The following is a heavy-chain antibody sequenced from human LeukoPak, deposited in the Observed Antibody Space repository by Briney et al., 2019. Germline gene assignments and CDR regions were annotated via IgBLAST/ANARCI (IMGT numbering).Heavy chain of an antibody. CDR1: GGSFSGYY. Sequence: SETLSLTCAVYGGSFSGYYWSWIRQPPGKGLEWIGEINHSGSTNYNPSLKSRVTISVDTSKNQFSLRLSSVTAADTAVYYCASAYGSGSYYEGAPNWFDPWGQGTLVTVSS. CDR3: ASAYGSGSYYEGAPNWFDP. CDR2: INHSGST. J-gene: IGHJ5*02. D-gene: IGHD3-10*01. V-gene: IGHV4-34*01.